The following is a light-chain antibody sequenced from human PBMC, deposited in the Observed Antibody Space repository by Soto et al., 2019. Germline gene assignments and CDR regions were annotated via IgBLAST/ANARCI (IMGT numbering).Light chain of an antibody. Sequence: ETVMTQSPATLSVSPGERATLSCRASQSVSTKVAWYQQKPGQAPSPLIYGASTRATGIPARFSGSGSGTEFTLTISSLQSEDFAVYYCQQYSNWPPVTFGGGTKVDIK. CDR1: QSVSTK. V-gene: IGKV3-15*01. CDR3: QQYSNWPPVT. J-gene: IGKJ4*01. CDR2: GAS.